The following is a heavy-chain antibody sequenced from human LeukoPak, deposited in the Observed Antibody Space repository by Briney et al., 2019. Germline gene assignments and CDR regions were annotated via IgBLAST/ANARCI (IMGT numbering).Heavy chain of an antibody. Sequence: SVKVSCKASGFTFNSSAVQWVRQARGQRLEWIGWIVVGSGNTNYAQKFQERVTITRDMSTSTAYMELSSLRSEDTAVYYCAADHNPRNYFDYWGQGTLVTVSS. V-gene: IGHV1-58*01. CDR2: IVVGSGNT. CDR3: AADHNPRNYFDY. J-gene: IGHJ4*02. D-gene: IGHD1-1*01. CDR1: GFTFNSSA.